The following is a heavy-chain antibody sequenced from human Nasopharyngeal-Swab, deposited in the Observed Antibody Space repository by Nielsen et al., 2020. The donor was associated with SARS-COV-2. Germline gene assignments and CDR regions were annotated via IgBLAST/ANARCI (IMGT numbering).Heavy chain of an antibody. J-gene: IGHJ4*02. CDR2: IYPGDSDT. D-gene: IGHD6-13*01. V-gene: IGHV5-51*01. Sequence: GESLKISCKVSGYSFTSNWIGWVRQMPGKGLEWMAIIYPGDSDTRYSPSFQGQVTISADKSISTAYLQWSSLKASDTAMYYCARHVGYSSSWYPDYWGQGTLVTVSS. CDR1: GYSFTSNW. CDR3: ARHVGYSSSWYPDY.